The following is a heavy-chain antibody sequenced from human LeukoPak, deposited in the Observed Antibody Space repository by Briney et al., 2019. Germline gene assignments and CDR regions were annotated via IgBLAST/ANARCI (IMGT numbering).Heavy chain of an antibody. CDR1: GFTFTDYY. V-gene: IGHV3-11*06. CDR2: ITNSGSYT. J-gene: IGHJ3*02. CDR3: ARRITAGDAFDI. Sequence: GGSLRLSCAASGFTFTDYYMSCIRQAPGKGLDWVSYITNSGSYTKYADSVKGRFTISRDNAKNSLDLQMNSLRAEDTAVYYCARRITAGDAFDIWGQGTMVTVSS. D-gene: IGHD3-16*01.